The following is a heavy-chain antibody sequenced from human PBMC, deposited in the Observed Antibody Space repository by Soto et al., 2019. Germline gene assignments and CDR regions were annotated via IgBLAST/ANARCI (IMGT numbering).Heavy chain of an antibody. V-gene: IGHV3-30-3*01. J-gene: IGHJ3*02. Sequence: QVQLVESGGGVVQPGRSLRLSCAASGFTFSRYAMYWVRQAPGKGLEWVAFISYDGSNKYYADSVKGRFTISRDNSKNLLYLQVNRLRPEDTAVYFCARPGGYAFDIWGQGTMLTVSS. CDR3: ARPGGYAFDI. CDR1: GFTFSRYA. CDR2: ISYDGSNK.